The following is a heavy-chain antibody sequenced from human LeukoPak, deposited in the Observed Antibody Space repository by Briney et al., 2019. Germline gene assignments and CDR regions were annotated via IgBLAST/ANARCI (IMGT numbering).Heavy chain of an antibody. CDR3: ANAPDIVVVPAAYYYYYGMDV. CDR2: ISGSGGST. V-gene: IGHV3-23*01. CDR1: GFTFSSYA. Sequence: PGGSLRLSCAASGFTFSSYAMSWVRQAPGKGLEWVSAISGSGGSTYYADSVKGRFTISRDNSKNTLYLQMNSLRAEDTAVYYCANAPDIVVVPAAYYYYYGMDVWGQGTTVTVSS. D-gene: IGHD2-2*01. J-gene: IGHJ6*02.